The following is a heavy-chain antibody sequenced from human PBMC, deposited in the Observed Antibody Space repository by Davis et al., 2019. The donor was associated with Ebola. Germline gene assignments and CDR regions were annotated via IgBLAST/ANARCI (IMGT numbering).Heavy chain of an antibody. CDR2: LYRDGRT. Sequence: PGGSLRLSCVVSGFTVSDRYMSWVRQAPGKGLQWVSVLYRDGRTFHSDSVKGRFTISRDNDKNTVSLEMTDLRVEDTAVYFCTRHVPGDFWFFDLWGRGTTVTVS. V-gene: IGHV3-53*01. J-gene: IGHJ2*01. CDR1: GFTVSDRY. CDR3: TRHVPGDFWFFDL. D-gene: IGHD4-17*01.